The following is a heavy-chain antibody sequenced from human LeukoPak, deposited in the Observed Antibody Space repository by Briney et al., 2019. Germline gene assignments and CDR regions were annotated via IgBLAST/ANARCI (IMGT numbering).Heavy chain of an antibody. CDR1: GFIFSDYY. CDR3: ARDKSTSCYYFDY. J-gene: IGHJ4*02. CDR2: ISSSSYI. D-gene: IGHD2-2*01. V-gene: IGHV3-11*06. Sequence: PGGSLRLSCPASGFIFSDYYMSWIRQAPGKGLEWVSYISSSSYINYADSVKGRFTISRDNAKNSLYLQMNSLRAEDTAVYYCARDKSTSCYYFDYWGQGTLVTVSS.